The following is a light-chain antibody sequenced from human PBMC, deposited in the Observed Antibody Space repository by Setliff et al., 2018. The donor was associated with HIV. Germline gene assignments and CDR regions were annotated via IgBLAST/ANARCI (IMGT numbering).Light chain of an antibody. V-gene: IGLV2-14*01. J-gene: IGLJ1*01. Sequence: QSALTQPASVSGSPGQSITISCTGTNSDVGGYNYVSWYQQDPGKAPKVMIYDVSKRPSGVSDRFSGSKSGTSASLAISGLQSEDEADYYCAAWDDSLNGLYVFGTGTKVTVL. CDR1: NSDVGGYNY. CDR3: AAWDDSLNGLYV. CDR2: DVS.